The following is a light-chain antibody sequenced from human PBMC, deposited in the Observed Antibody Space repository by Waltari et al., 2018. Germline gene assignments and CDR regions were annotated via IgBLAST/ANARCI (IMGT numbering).Light chain of an antibody. CDR2: QDT. V-gene: IGLV3-1*01. Sequence: SFELTQPSSVSVSPGQTASITCPGDHLGYRSVSWYHQKAGQSPMLVTYQDTKRPSGIPQRFFGSNSGNTATLTISGTQAMDEAVYYCQAWDSSTVLFGGGTKLTVL. CDR1: HLGYRS. CDR3: QAWDSSTVL. J-gene: IGLJ3*02.